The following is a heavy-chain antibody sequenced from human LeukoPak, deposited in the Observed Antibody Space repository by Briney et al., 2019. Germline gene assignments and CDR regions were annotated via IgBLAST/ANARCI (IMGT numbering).Heavy chain of an antibody. Sequence: SETLPLTCTVSGGPISSGGYYWSWIRQHPGKGLEWIGYIYYSGSTYYNPSLKSRVTISVDTSKNQFSLKPSSVTAADTAVYYCARGRGYKLDYWGQGTLVTVSS. D-gene: IGHD5-18*01. V-gene: IGHV4-31*03. CDR1: GGPISSGGYY. CDR3: ARGRGYKLDY. J-gene: IGHJ4*02. CDR2: IYYSGST.